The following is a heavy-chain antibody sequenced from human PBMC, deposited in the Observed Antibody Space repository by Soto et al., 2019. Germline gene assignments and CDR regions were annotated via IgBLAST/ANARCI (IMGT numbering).Heavy chain of an antibody. CDR2: IIPILGIA. J-gene: IGHJ4*02. V-gene: IGHV1-69*02. CDR1: GGTFSSYT. Sequence: SVKVSCKASGGTFSSYTISWVRQAPGQGLEWMGRIIPILGIANYAQKFQGRVTITADKSTSTAYMELSSLRSEDTAVYYCARTPWGYCSGGSCLTFDYWGQGTLVTVSS. D-gene: IGHD2-15*01. CDR3: ARTPWGYCSGGSCLTFDY.